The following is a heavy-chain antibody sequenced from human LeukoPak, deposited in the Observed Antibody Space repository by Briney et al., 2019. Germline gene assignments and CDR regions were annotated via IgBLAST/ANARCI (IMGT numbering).Heavy chain of an antibody. CDR3: ARALRTVWGYYFDY. V-gene: IGHV3-30*02. Sequence: PGGSLRLSCAGSGFSFSSYGMHWVRQAPGKGLEWMAFIRSDGSNKYYADSVKGRFTISRDNSKNTLYLQMNSLRVEDTAVYYCARALRTVWGYYFDYWGQGTLVTVSS. J-gene: IGHJ4*02. CDR1: GFSFSSYG. CDR2: IRSDGSNK. D-gene: IGHD4-17*01.